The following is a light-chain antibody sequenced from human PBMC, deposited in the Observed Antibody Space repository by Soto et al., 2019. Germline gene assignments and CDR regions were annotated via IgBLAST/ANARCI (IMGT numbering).Light chain of an antibody. V-gene: IGKV1-33*01. J-gene: IGKJ3*01. CDR3: QQYDNLLPT. CDR1: QDISNY. Sequence: DIQMTQSPSSLSASVGDRVTITCQASQDISNYLNWYQPKPGKAPKLLIYDASNLETGVPSRFSGSGSGTDFTFTISSLQPEDIATYYCQQYDNLLPTFGSGTKVDIK. CDR2: DAS.